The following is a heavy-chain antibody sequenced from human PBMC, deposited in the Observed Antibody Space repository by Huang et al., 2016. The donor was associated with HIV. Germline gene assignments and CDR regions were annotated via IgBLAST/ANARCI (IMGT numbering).Heavy chain of an antibody. CDR1: GFSLTSSGVA. CDR3: VHRLRYGKWYVDY. Sequence: QITLKESGPTLVKPTQTLTLTCTFSGFSLTSSGVAVGWLRQPPGKALEWLALIYWDNEERFSPSLKTRLTITKDTPKNEVVLTMTNMDPVDTATYYCVHRLRYGKWYVDYWGQESWSPSPQ. D-gene: IGHD6-13*01. J-gene: IGHJ4*01. CDR2: IYWDNEE. V-gene: IGHV2-5*02.